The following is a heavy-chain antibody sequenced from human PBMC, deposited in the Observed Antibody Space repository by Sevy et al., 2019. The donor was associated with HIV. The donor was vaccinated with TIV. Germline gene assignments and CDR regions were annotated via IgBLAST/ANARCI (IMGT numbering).Heavy chain of an antibody. D-gene: IGHD2-2*01. CDR1: GFTFSSFA. V-gene: IGHV3-30-3*01. J-gene: IGHJ4*02. Sequence: GGSLRLSCAASGFTFSSFAMHWVRQAPGKGLEWVAVISYDGSSKYYPDSVKGRFTISRDNAKNTLYLQMNRMRPEDTAVYFCAILGVDCVSTNCYGMRSLSFDFWGQGTLVTVSS. CDR3: AILGVDCVSTNCYGMRSLSFDF. CDR2: ISYDGSSK.